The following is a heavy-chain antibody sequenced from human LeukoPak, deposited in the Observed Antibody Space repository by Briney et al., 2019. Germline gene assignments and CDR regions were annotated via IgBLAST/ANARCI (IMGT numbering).Heavy chain of an antibody. Sequence: PSGTLSLTCAVSGGSISSSNWWSWVRQPPGKGLERIGEIYHSGSTNYNPSLKSRVTISVDKSKNQFSLKLSSVTAADTAVYYCARVVSLCSGGSCYPDTYYYYMDVWGKGTTVTVSS. CDR2: IYHSGST. D-gene: IGHD2-15*01. J-gene: IGHJ6*03. V-gene: IGHV4-4*02. CDR3: ARVVSLCSGGSCYPDTYYYYMDV. CDR1: GGSISSSNW.